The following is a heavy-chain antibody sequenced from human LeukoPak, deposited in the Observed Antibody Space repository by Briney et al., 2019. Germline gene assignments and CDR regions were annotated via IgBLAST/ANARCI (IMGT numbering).Heavy chain of an antibody. V-gene: IGHV1-2*02. CDR2: INPNTGGT. J-gene: IGHJ5*02. D-gene: IGHD1-7*01. CDR3: ARDLTGIIGTANNWFDP. CDR1: GYTFTGYY. Sequence: ASVTVSCKASGYTFTGYYIHWVRQAPGQGLEWMGWINPNTGGTNYPQNFQGRVTMTRDTSISTVYMELTRLTSDDTAVFYCARDLTGIIGTANNWFDPWGQGTLVTVSS.